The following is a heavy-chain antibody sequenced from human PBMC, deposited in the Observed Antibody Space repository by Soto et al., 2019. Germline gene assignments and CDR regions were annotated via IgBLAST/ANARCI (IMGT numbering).Heavy chain of an antibody. D-gene: IGHD2-15*01. CDR1: GFTFTSSA. J-gene: IGHJ4*02. V-gene: IGHV1-58*02. CDR2: IVVGSGNT. CDR3: AADGYCSGGSCGY. Sequence: ASVKVSCKASGFTFTSSAMQWVRQARGQRLEWIGWIVVGSGNTNYAQKFQERVTITRDMSTSTAYMELSSLRSEDTAVYYCAADGYCSGGSCGYWGQGTLVTVSS.